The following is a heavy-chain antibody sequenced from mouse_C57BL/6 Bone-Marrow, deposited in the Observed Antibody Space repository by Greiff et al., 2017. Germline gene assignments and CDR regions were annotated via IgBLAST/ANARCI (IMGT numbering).Heavy chain of an antibody. J-gene: IGHJ2*01. CDR3: TSNYYGSSYGC. CDR1: GFTFSSYG. CDR2: ISSGGSYT. D-gene: IGHD1-1*01. V-gene: IGHV5-6*02. Sequence: DVKLVESGGDLVKPGGSLKLSCAASGFTFSSYGMSWVRQTPDKRLEWVATISSGGSYTYYPDSVKGRFTFSKDNAKNTLYLQMSSLKSEDSAMYCCTSNYYGSSYGCWGQGTTLTVSS.